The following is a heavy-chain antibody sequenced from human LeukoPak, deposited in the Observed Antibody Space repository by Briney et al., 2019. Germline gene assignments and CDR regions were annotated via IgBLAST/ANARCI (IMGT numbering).Heavy chain of an antibody. CDR3: AREAVYCGGDCYDAFDI. CDR2: IYHSGST. Sequence: SETLSLTCTVSGGSINSYYWSWIRQPPGKGLEWIGYIYHSGSTYYNPSLKSRVTMSVDTSKNQFSLKLSSVTAADTAVYYCAREAVYCGGDCYDAFDIWGQGTMVTVSS. D-gene: IGHD2-21*01. J-gene: IGHJ3*02. CDR1: GGSINSYY. V-gene: IGHV4-59*12.